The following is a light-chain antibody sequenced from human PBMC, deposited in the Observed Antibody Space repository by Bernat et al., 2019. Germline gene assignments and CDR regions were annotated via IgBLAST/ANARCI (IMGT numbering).Light chain of an antibody. CDR1: QSVSSN. V-gene: IGKV3-15*01. CDR3: QQYNDWPLT. J-gene: IGKJ4*01. CDR2: GAS. Sequence: EVVMTQSPATLSVSPGERATLSCRASQSVSSNLAWYQQKPGQAPRLLIYGASTRATGIPARFSGSGSGTEFTLTITSLQSEDFAVYYCQQYNDWPLTFGGGTEVEFK.